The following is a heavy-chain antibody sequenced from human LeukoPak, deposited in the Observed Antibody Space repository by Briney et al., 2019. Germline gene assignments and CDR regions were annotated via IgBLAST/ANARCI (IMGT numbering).Heavy chain of an antibody. D-gene: IGHD2-15*01. J-gene: IGHJ5*02. CDR1: GYTFTSYG. Sequence: GASVKVSCKASGYTFTSYGISWVRQAPGQGLEWMGWISAYNGNTNYAQKLQGRVTMTTDTSTSTAYMELRSLRSDDTAVYYCAREIGAYCSGGSCFNNWFDPWGQGTLVTVSS. CDR3: AREIGAYCSGGSCFNNWFDP. V-gene: IGHV1-18*01. CDR2: ISAYNGNT.